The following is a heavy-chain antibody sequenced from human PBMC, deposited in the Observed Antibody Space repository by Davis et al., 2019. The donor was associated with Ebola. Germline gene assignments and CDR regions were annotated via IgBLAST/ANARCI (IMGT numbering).Heavy chain of an antibody. Sequence: GESLKISCAASGFTFSSYWMHWVRQAPGKGLEWVANINQDGSEKYYVDSVKGRFTISRDNAKNSLYLQMNSLRAEDTAVYYCARDSDLIAAAALDVWGQGTTVTVSS. J-gene: IGHJ6*02. CDR2: INQDGSEK. CDR3: ARDSDLIAAAALDV. V-gene: IGHV3-7*01. D-gene: IGHD6-13*01. CDR1: GFTFSSYW.